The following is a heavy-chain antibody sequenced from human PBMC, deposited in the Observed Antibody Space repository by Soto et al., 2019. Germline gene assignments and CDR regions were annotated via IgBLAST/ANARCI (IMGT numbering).Heavy chain of an antibody. CDR2: VSYSGST. CDR3: ARHGSDSGWFFFDP. J-gene: IGHJ5*02. CDR1: GGAIGGYY. V-gene: IGHV4-59*08. D-gene: IGHD6-19*01. Sequence: ASETLSLTCSLSGGAIGGYYWSWIRQPPGTALEWIGYVSYSGSTDYHPYLKSRVSISIDTYKNQFSLKMISVTAADTSVYYCARHGSDSGWFFFDPWGQGALVTVSS.